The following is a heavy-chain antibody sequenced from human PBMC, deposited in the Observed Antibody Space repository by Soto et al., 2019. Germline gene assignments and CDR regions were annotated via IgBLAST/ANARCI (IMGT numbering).Heavy chain of an antibody. Sequence: QVQLQESGPGLVKHSQTLSLTCTVSGGSISSGGYYWSWIRQHPGKGLEWIGYIYYSGNTYYNPSLKSRATISVDTSKNQFSLKLSSVTAADTAVYYCARWPQLEPRFDYWGQGTLGTVSS. CDR1: GGSISSGGYY. D-gene: IGHD1-1*01. CDR3: ARWPQLEPRFDY. CDR2: IYYSGNT. V-gene: IGHV4-31*03. J-gene: IGHJ4*02.